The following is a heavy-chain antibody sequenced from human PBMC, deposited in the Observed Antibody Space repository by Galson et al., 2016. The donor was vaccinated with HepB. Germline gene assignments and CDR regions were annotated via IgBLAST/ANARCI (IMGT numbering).Heavy chain of an antibody. D-gene: IGHD3-22*01. Sequence: SLRLSGAASGFTFSESWMSWVRQAPGQGLEWVATIKEDGNEIYYVDSVKGRFTISRDDAKDSLYLQMNVLAVEDTAVYYCARDSVTGANPDYYGRGQGTRVTVSS. CDR1: GFTFSESW. J-gene: IGHJ4*02. V-gene: IGHV3-7*01. CDR2: IKEDGNEI. CDR3: ARDSVTGANPDYYG.